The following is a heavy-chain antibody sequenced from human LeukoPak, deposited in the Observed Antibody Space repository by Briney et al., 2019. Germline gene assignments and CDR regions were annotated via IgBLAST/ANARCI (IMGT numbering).Heavy chain of an antibody. CDR1: GFTFWNYA. V-gene: IGHV3-23*01. Sequence: PGGSLRLSRAASGFTFWNYAVGWVRQAPGKGPEWISSIINTGTATYYADSVKGRFTISRDNSMNTLYLQMNTLRVEDTALYYCVKDRAYLRRGFDDWGQGTLVTVSS. D-gene: IGHD2-21*01. CDR2: IINTGTAT. CDR3: VKDRAYLRRGFDD. J-gene: IGHJ4*02.